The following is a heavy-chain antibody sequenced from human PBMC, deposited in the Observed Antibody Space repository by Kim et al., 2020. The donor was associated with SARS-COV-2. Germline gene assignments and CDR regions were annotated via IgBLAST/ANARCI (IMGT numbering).Heavy chain of an antibody. CDR3: ARFEQYYDILTGSHPGYFQH. Sequence: GESLKISCKGSGYSFTSYWIGWVRQMPGKGLEWMGIIYPRDSDTRYSPSFQGQVTISADKSISTAYLQWSSLKASDTAMYYCARFEQYYDILTGSHPGYFQHWGQGTLVTVSS. CDR1: GYSFTSYW. J-gene: IGHJ1*01. D-gene: IGHD3-9*01. V-gene: IGHV5-51*01. CDR2: IYPRDSDT.